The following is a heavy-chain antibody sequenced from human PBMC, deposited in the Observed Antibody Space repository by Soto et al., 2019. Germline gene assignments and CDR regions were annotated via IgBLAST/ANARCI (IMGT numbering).Heavy chain of an antibody. CDR1: GGSISSYY. Sequence: SETLSLTCTVSGGSISSYYWSWIRQPPGKGLEWIGYIYYSGSTNYNPSLKSRVTISVDTSKNQFSLKLSSVTAADTAVYYCARTLFGWGIGSAPWGQGTLVPVSP. CDR2: IYYSGST. CDR3: ARTLFGWGIGSAP. D-gene: IGHD3-10*02. J-gene: IGHJ5*02. V-gene: IGHV4-59*01.